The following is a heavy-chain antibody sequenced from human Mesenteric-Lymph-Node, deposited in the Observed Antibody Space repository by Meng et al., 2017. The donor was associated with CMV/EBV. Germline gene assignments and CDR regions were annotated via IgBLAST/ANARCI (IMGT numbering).Heavy chain of an antibody. V-gene: IGHV1-69*10. J-gene: IGHJ6*02. D-gene: IGHD4-11*01. CDR2: MIPILDIA. CDR1: GGSFKTFA. CDR3: ATAPYSNYGGHYYYYAMDV. Sequence: SVKVSCKASGGSFKTFAINWVRQAPGQGLEWMGGMIPILDIANYAQNFQGRVTITADKSTSTAYMDLSSLRSEDTALYYCATAPYSNYGGHYYYYAMDVWGQGTTVTVSS.